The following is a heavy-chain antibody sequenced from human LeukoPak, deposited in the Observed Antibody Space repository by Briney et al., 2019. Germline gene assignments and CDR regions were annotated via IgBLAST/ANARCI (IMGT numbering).Heavy chain of an antibody. Sequence: GGSLRLSCAASGFTFSSYSMNWVRQAPGKGLEWVSSISSSNSSIYYADSVKGRFTISRDNAKNSLYLQMNSLRAEDTAVYYCARAYSSSWYDFWGQGTLVTVSS. CDR3: ARAYSSSWYDF. J-gene: IGHJ5*01. CDR2: ISSSNSSI. D-gene: IGHD6-13*01. CDR1: GFTFSSYS. V-gene: IGHV3-21*01.